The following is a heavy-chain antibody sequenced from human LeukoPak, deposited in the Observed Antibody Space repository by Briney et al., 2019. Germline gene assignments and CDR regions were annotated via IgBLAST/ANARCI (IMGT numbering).Heavy chain of an antibody. CDR1: GGSISSGDYY. CDR3: ARGDIVVVPATIPPFDYYYYGMDV. J-gene: IGHJ6*02. V-gene: IGHV4-30-4*01. Sequence: SQTLSLTCTVSGGSISSGDYYWSWIRQPPGKGLEWIGYIYYSGSTYYNPSLKSRVTISVDTSKNQSSLKLSSVTAADTAVYYCARGDIVVVPATIPPFDYYYYGMDVWGQGTTVTVSS. CDR2: IYYSGST. D-gene: IGHD2-2*02.